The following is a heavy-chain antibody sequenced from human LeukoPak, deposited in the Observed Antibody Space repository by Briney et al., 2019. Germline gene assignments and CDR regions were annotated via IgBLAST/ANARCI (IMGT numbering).Heavy chain of an antibody. V-gene: IGHV3-74*01. Sequence: GGSLRLSCAASGFTFSSYWMHWVRQAPGKGLVWVSRINSDGSSTSYADFVKGRFTISRDNAKNTLYLQMNSLRAEDTAVYYCARVGQQLSPFDYWGQGTLVTVSS. CDR2: INSDGSST. CDR1: GFTFSSYW. J-gene: IGHJ4*02. CDR3: ARVGQQLSPFDY. D-gene: IGHD6-13*01.